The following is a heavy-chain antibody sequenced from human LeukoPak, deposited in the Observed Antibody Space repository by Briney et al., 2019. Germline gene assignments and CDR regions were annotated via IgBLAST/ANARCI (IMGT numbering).Heavy chain of an antibody. J-gene: IGHJ5*01. V-gene: IGHV3-66*01. D-gene: IGHD3/OR15-3a*01. CDR1: GFSVKSNY. Sequence: PGGSLRLSCVASGFSVKSNYLTWVRQAPGKGLEWVSVIFSGDSKYYADSVEGRFIISRDNSKNTVYLQMNNLRVEDTAVYYCAQALGTGRHDEGVWFDSCGQGTLVTVSS. CDR2: IFSGDSK. CDR3: AQALGTGRHDEGVWFDS.